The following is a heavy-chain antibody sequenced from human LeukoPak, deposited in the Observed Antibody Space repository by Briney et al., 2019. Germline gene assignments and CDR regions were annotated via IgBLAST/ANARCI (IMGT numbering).Heavy chain of an antibody. Sequence: ASVKVSCKASGYTFTGYYMHWVRQAPGQGLEWMGWISAYNGNTNYAQKLQGRVTMTTDTSTSTAYMELRSLRSDDTAVYYCAASSSWYGGYFQHWGQGTLVTVSS. V-gene: IGHV1-18*04. CDR3: AASSSWYGGYFQH. CDR2: ISAYNGNT. D-gene: IGHD6-13*01. J-gene: IGHJ1*01. CDR1: GYTFTGYY.